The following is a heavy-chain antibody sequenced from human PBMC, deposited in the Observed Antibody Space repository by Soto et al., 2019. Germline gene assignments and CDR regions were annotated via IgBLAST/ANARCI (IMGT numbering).Heavy chain of an antibody. CDR1: GGSFSGYY. Sequence: QVQLQQWGAGLLKPSETLSLTCAVYGGSFSGYYWSWIRQPPGKGLVWIGEINHSGSTNYTPSLKSRVTISVDMSNNQSSLKTSSVTAANTALYYCARGGRQHMTPTNIIYKIDSGGQGTLVTVSS. CDR3: ARGGRQHMTPTNIIYKIDS. CDR2: INHSGST. J-gene: IGHJ4*02. D-gene: IGHD2-21*01. V-gene: IGHV4-34*01.